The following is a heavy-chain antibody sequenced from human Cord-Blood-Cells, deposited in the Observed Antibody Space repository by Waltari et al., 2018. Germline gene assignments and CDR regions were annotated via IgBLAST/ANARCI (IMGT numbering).Heavy chain of an antibody. CDR3: ARVPNEGMDYYYYGMDV. J-gene: IGHJ6*02. CDR1: GGSVSSGRYY. CDR2: IYYSGST. V-gene: IGHV4-61*01. D-gene: IGHD6-13*01. Sequence: QVQLQESGPGLVKPSETLSLTCTVSGGSVSSGRYYWSWIRQPPGKGLEWIGYIYYSGSTNYNPSRKSRVTISVDTSKNQFSLKLSSVTAADTAVYYCARVPNEGMDYYYYGMDVWGQGTTVTVSS.